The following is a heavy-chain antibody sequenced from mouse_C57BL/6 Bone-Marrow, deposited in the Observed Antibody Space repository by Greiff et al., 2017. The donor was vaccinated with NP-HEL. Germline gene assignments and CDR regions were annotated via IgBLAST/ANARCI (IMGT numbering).Heavy chain of an antibody. CDR1: GFSLTSYG. CDR2: IWRGGST. Sequence: VKLVESGPGLVQPSQSLSITCTVSGFSLTSYGVHWVRQSPGKGLEWLGVIWRGGSTDYNAAFISRLSISKDNSKGQVFFKMNSLQADDTAIYYCARRGDDGYYNYAMDYWGQGTSVTVSS. J-gene: IGHJ4*01. CDR3: ARRGDDGYYNYAMDY. V-gene: IGHV2-2*01. D-gene: IGHD2-3*01.